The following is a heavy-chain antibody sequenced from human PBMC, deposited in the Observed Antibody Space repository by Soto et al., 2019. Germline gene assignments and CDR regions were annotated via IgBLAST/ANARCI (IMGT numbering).Heavy chain of an antibody. J-gene: IGHJ4*02. CDR2: ISTHNGNT. V-gene: IGHV1-18*04. Sequence: ASVMVSCKGAGYTFIHYCSSCVVQATGQGLEWMAWISTHNGNTNYAQRFQGRVTVTTDTSTSTAYMELRSLRSDDTALYYCARAQWLVLGCDYWGQGTLVTVSS. CDR3: ARAQWLVLGCDY. D-gene: IGHD6-19*01. CDR1: GYTFIHYC.